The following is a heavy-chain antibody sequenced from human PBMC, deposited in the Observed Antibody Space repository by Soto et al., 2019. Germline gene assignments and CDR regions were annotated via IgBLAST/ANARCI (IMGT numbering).Heavy chain of an antibody. Sequence: EVQLLESGGGLVQPGGSLTLSCAGSGFGFSADAMNWVRQAPGKGLQWVSGIVGSGGDKNYADSVRDRFTDSRDNSKNTLSLQMNSLRDEDTAVYYCAKDLIANKGVWESFDMGGRRTQFTVAS. J-gene: IGHJ3*02. V-gene: IGHV3-23*01. CDR1: GFGFSADA. D-gene: IGHD2-8*01. CDR2: IVGSGGDK. CDR3: AKDLIANKGVWESFDM.